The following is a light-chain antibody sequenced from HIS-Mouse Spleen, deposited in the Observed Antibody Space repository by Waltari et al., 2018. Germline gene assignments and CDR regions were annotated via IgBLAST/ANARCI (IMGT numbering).Light chain of an antibody. Sequence: SALTQPASVSGSPGQSITISCTGTSSDVGVFNYVSWYQHHPGKAPKLMIYQVSNRPSGVSNRFSGSKSGNTASLTISGLQAEDEADYYCSSYTSSSTLYVVFGGGTKLTVL. CDR3: SSYTSSSTLYVV. CDR2: QVS. CDR1: SSDVGVFNY. J-gene: IGLJ2*01. V-gene: IGLV2-14*01.